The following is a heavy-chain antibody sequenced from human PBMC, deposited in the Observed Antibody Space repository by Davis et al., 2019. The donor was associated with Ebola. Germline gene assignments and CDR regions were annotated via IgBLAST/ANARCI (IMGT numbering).Heavy chain of an antibody. V-gene: IGHV3-15*01. CDR2: IQSKPSGGTI. J-gene: IGHJ4*02. D-gene: IGHD2-21*01. CDR1: GLRFSAAW. Sequence: PGGSLRLSCAASGLRFSAAWMTWFRQAPGKGLEWVGRIQSKPSGGTIDYAAPVKGRFTISRDDSKNTVYLQMNSLKTEDTAVYYCTKDRPYSGGGVVLYRGQGALVTVSS. CDR3: TKDRPYSGGGVVLY.